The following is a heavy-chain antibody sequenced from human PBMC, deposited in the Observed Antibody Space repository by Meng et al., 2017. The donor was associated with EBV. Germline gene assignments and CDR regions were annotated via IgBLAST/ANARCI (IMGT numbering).Heavy chain of an antibody. CDR3: ARVGIAVAGTGDY. CDR2: INPNSGGT. J-gene: IGHJ4*02. D-gene: IGHD6-19*01. CDR1: GYTFTGYY. Sequence: QGGLVPSGAEVKKPGASVKVSCKASGYTFTGYYMHWVRQAPGQGLEWMGRINPNSGGTNYAQKFQGRVTMTRDTSISTAYMELSRLRSDDTAVYYCARVGIAVAGTGDYWGQGTLVTVSS. V-gene: IGHV1-2*06.